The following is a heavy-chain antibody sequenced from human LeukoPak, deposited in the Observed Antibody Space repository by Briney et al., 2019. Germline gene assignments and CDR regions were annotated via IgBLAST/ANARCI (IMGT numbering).Heavy chain of an antibody. CDR2: MNPNSGNT. V-gene: IGHV1-8*01. Sequence: ALVKVSCKAPGYTFTSYDINWVRQATGQGLEWMGWMNPNSGNTGYAQKFQGRVTMTRNTSISTAYMELSSLRSEDTAVYYCAREYCSGGSCYGYWGQGTLVTVSS. J-gene: IGHJ4*02. D-gene: IGHD2-15*01. CDR1: GYTFTSYD. CDR3: AREYCSGGSCYGY.